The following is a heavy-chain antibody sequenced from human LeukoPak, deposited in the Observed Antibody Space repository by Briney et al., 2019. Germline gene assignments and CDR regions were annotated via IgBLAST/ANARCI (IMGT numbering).Heavy chain of an antibody. CDR2: ISWNSGSI. CDR3: AKDNSSGYYYGPLDY. CDR1: GFTFDDYA. V-gene: IGHV3-9*01. Sequence: PGRSLRLSCAASGFTFDDYAMHWVRQAPGKGLEWVSGISWNSGSIGYADSVKGRFTISRDNAKNSLYLQMNSLRAEDTALYYCAKDNSSGYYYGPLDYWGQGTLVTVSS. J-gene: IGHJ4*02. D-gene: IGHD3-22*01.